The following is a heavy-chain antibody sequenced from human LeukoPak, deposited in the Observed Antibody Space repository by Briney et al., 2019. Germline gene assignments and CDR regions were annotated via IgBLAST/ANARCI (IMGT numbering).Heavy chain of an antibody. CDR1: GDSISSGRNY. J-gene: IGHJ4*02. V-gene: IGHV4-39*01. Sequence: SETLSLTCSVSGDSISSGRNYSGWIRQSPGKGLELIASIYSSGNTHSNPSLKSRVSISVDTSKNQVSLKLYSVTASDAAIYYCARHLSGTTMSHYFDFWGQGTLVTVSS. CDR3: ARHLSGTTMSHYFDF. CDR2: IYSSGNT. D-gene: IGHD1-1*01.